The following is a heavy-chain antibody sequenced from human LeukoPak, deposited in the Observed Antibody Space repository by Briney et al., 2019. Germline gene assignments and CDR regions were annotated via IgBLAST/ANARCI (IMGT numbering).Heavy chain of an antibody. J-gene: IGHJ4*02. CDR3: AINGGGDSGYGNFDY. V-gene: IGHV3-9*01. CDR1: GFTFDDYA. D-gene: IGHD5-12*01. CDR2: INWNSDSI. Sequence: GRSLRLSCAVSGFTFDDYAMHWVRHVPGKGLEWVSGINWNSDSIGYADSVKGRFTTYRDNAKNSLYLQMNSLRAEDTAFYYCAINGGGDSGYGNFDYWGQGTLVTVSS.